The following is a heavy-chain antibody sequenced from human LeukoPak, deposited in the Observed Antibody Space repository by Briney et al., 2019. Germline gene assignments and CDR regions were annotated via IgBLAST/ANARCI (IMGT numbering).Heavy chain of an antibody. CDR2: IGISGAI. CDR3: STAKFDY. Sequence: GESLRLACAASGFTLSGYSMNWVRQAPGKGLEWVSHIGISGAIHYGDSVKGRFTISRDNAKNSVYLQMNSLRAEDTAVYYCSTAKFDYWGQGSLVTVSS. J-gene: IGHJ4*02. CDR1: GFTLSGYS. V-gene: IGHV3-48*01.